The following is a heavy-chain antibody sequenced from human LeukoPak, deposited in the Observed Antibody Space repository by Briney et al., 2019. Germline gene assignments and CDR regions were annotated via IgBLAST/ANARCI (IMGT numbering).Heavy chain of an antibody. CDR1: GFTFSSYW. CDR3: ARAVPRETLYYYDSSGRWYFDL. D-gene: IGHD3-22*01. V-gene: IGHV3-74*01. J-gene: IGHJ2*01. Sequence: GGSLRLSCAASGFTFSSYWMHWVRQAPGKGLVWVSRINSDGSSTSYADSVKGRFTISRDNAKDTLYLQMNSLRAEDTAVYYCARAVPRETLYYYDSSGRWYFDLWGRGTLVTVSS. CDR2: INSDGSST.